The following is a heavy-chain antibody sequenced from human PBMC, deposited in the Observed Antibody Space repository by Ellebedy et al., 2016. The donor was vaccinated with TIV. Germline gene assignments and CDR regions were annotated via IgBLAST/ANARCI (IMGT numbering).Heavy chain of an antibody. V-gene: IGHV3-48*02. CDR3: TNENKYSSGLSASYYYYGMDV. D-gene: IGHD6-19*01. J-gene: IGHJ6*02. CDR2: ISSSSSTI. CDR1: GFTFSSYS. Sequence: PGGSLRLSCAASGFTFSSYSMNWVRQAPGKGLEWVSYISSSSSTIYYADSVKGRFTISRDNAKNSLYLQMNSLRDEDTAVYYCTNENKYSSGLSASYYYYGMDVWGQGTTVTVSS.